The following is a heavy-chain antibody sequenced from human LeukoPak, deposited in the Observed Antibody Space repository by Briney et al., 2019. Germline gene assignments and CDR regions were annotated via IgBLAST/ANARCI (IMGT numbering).Heavy chain of an antibody. V-gene: IGHV1-2*02. CDR3: ARGGLKRYCSGGSCYSYYYYYMDV. J-gene: IGHJ6*03. CDR2: INPNSGGT. D-gene: IGHD2-15*01. CDR1: GYTFTGYY. Sequence: ASVKVSCKASGYTFTGYYMHWVRQAPGQGLEWMGWINPNSGGTNYAQKFQGRVTMTRDTSISTAYMELNRLRSDDTAVYYCARGGLKRYCSGGSCYSYYYYYMDVWGKGTTVTVSS.